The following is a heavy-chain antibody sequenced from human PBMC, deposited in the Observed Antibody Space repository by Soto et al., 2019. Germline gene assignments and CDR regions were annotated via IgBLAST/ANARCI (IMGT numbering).Heavy chain of an antibody. D-gene: IGHD5-12*01. J-gene: IGHJ6*02. CDR2: IMPIFRTP. CDR3: GRDKDRLQFAGSYYYILDV. Sequence: QVQLEQSGAEVKKPGSSVKVSCKASGGTFSNSAISWVRQAPGQGLEWMGGIMPIFRTPDYAQKIQGKVTITAAESTSTGYMEMSSFGADDTAIYSCGRDKDRLQFAGSYYYILDVWGQGTTVTVSS. CDR1: GGTFSNSA. V-gene: IGHV1-69*12.